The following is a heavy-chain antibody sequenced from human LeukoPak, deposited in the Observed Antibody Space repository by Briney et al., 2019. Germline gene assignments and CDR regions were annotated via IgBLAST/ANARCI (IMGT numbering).Heavy chain of an antibody. CDR1: GCTFTSYG. CDR3: ARVRTRYYYYYGMDV. J-gene: IGHJ6*02. V-gene: IGHV1-18*01. Sequence: GASVKVSCKASGCTFTSYGISWVRQAPGQGLEWMGWISAYNGNTNYAQKLQGRVTMTTDTSTSTAYMELRSLRSDDTAVYYCARVRTRYYYYYGMDVWGQGTTVTVSS. D-gene: IGHD4-17*01. CDR2: ISAYNGNT.